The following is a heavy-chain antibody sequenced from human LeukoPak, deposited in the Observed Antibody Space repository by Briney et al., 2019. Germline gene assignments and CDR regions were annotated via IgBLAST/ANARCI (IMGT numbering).Heavy chain of an antibody. Sequence: PSETLSLTCTVSGGSISSSSYYWGWIRQPPGKGLEWIGSIYYSGSTYYNPSLKSRVTISVDTSKNQFSLKLRSVTAADTAVYYCARQYNNWKDWFDPWGQGTLVTVSS. V-gene: IGHV4-39*01. CDR2: IYYSGST. CDR3: ARQYNNWKDWFDP. CDR1: GGSISSSSYY. J-gene: IGHJ5*02. D-gene: IGHD1-1*01.